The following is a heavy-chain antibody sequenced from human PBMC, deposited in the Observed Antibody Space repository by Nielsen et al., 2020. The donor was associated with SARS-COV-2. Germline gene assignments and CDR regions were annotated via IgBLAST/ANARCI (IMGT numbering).Heavy chain of an antibody. Sequence: GSLRLSCTVSGGSISSSSYYWGWIRQPPGKGLEWIGSIYYSGSTYYNPSLKSRVTISVDTSKNQFSLKLSSVTAADTAVYYCARSGELGYYFDYWGQGTLVTVSS. CDR2: IYYSGST. CDR1: GGSISSSSYY. V-gene: IGHV4-39*01. CDR3: ARSGELGYYFDY. D-gene: IGHD3-10*01. J-gene: IGHJ4*02.